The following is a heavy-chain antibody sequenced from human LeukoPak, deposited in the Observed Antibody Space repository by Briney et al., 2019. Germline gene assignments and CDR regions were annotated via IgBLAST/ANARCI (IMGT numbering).Heavy chain of an antibody. CDR2: IYYSGST. J-gene: IGHJ6*03. D-gene: IGHD6-13*01. CDR3: AREPRGDSSSWYYYYYYMDV. V-gene: IGHV4-39*07. CDR1: GGSISSSSYY. Sequence: PSGTLSLTCTVSGGSISSSSYYWGWIRQPPGKGLEWIGSIYYSGSTYYNPSLKSRVTISVDTSKNQFSLKLSSVTATDTAVYYCAREPRGDSSSWYYYYYYMDVWGKGTTVTVSS.